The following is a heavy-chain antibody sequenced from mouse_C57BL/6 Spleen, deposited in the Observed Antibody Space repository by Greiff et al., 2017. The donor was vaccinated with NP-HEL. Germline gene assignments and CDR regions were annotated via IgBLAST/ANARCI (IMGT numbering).Heavy chain of an antibody. D-gene: IGHD2-5*01. J-gene: IGHJ4*01. CDR3: ARWGNYSKGYAMDY. CDR2: IYPRSGNT. V-gene: IGHV1-81*01. CDR1: GYTFTSYG. Sequence: QVQLQQSGAELARPGASVKLSCKASGYTFTSYGISWVKQRTGQGLEWIGEIYPRSGNTYYNEKFKGKATLTADKSSSTAYMELRSLTSEDSAVYFCARWGNYSKGYAMDYWGQGTSVTVSS.